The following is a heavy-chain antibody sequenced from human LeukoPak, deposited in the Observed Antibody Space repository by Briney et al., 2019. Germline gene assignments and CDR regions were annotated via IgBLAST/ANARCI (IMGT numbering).Heavy chain of an antibody. CDR3: ARDGDLTPAVPFDY. Sequence: GGSLRLSCAASGFTFSTYEMNWVRQAPGKGLEWVSYISSSGSTIYYADSVKGRFTISRDNAKNSLYLQMNSLRAEDTAIYYCARDGDLTPAVPFDYWGQGTLVSVSS. V-gene: IGHV3-48*03. J-gene: IGHJ4*02. CDR2: ISSSGSTI. CDR1: GFTFSTYE. D-gene: IGHD6-25*01.